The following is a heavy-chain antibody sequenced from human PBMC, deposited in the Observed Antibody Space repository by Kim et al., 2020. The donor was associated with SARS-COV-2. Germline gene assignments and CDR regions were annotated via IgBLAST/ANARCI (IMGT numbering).Heavy chain of an antibody. Sequence: SETLSLICIVSGGSISSYYWSWIRQSPGKGLEWIGYIYDSGSTKYNPSLKSRVTISVDTSKNQCSLKLNSVTAADTAVYYCARDNYSPGSYYSWTTYYVIDVWGLGTPVTVSS. CDR2: IYDSGST. J-gene: IGHJ6*02. D-gene: IGHD3-10*01. CDR1: GGSISSYY. CDR3: ARDNYSPGSYYSWTTYYVIDV. V-gene: IGHV4-59*01.